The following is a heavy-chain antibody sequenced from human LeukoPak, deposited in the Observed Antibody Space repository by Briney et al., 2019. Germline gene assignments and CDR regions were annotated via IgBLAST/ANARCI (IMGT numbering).Heavy chain of an antibody. Sequence: GGSLRLSCAASGFTVSSNYMSWVRQAPGKGLEWVSAISSSGGSTYYADSVKGRFTISRDNSKNTLYLQMNSLRADDTAVYYCAKDKQQLAYFDYWGQGTLVTVSS. J-gene: IGHJ4*02. V-gene: IGHV3-23*01. CDR2: ISSSGGST. D-gene: IGHD6-13*01. CDR1: GFTVSSNY. CDR3: AKDKQQLAYFDY.